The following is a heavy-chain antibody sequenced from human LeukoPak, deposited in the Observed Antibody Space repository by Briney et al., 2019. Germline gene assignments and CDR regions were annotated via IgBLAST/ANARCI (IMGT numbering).Heavy chain of an antibody. Sequence: PSETLSLTCTVSGGSISSSSYYWGWIRQPPGKGLEWIGSIYYSGSTYYNPSLKSRVTISVDTSKNQFSLKLSSVTVADTAVYYCARNFGVVIIGYNWFDPWGQGTLVTVSS. D-gene: IGHD3-3*01. CDR2: IYYSGST. V-gene: IGHV4-39*01. CDR1: GGSISSSSYY. CDR3: ARNFGVVIIGYNWFDP. J-gene: IGHJ5*02.